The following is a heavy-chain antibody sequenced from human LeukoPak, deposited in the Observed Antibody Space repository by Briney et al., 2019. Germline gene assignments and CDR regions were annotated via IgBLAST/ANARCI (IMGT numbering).Heavy chain of an antibody. CDR3: ARVRSSGPVRAFEYFQH. CDR1: GGSISSGGYY. D-gene: IGHD3-22*01. J-gene: IGHJ1*01. V-gene: IGHV4-31*03. CDR2: IYYSGST. Sequence: SETLSLTCTVSGGSISSGGYYWSWIRQHPGKGLEWIGYIYYSGSTYYNPSLKNRVTISVDTSKNQFSLKLSSVTAADTAVYYCARVRSSGPVRAFEYFQHWGQGTLVTVSS.